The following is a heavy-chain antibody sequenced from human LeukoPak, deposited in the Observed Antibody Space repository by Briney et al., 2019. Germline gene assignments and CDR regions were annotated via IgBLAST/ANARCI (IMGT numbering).Heavy chain of an antibody. D-gene: IGHD4-17*01. CDR2: IYYSGST. V-gene: IGHV4-59*12. Sequence: SETLSLTCTVSGGSISSYYWSWIRQPPGKGLEWIGYIYYSGSTNYNPSLKSRVTISVDTSKNQFSLKLSSVTAADTAVYYCARRTRAVTTYMRGYNWFDPWGQGTLVTVSS. CDR3: ARRTRAVTTYMRGYNWFDP. J-gene: IGHJ5*02. CDR1: GGSISSYY.